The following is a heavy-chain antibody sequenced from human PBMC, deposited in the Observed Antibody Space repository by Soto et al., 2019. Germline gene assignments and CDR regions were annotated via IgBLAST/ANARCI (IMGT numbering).Heavy chain of an antibody. D-gene: IGHD3-3*01. CDR2: INAGNGNT. Sequence: ASVKVSCKASGYTLTSYAMHWVRQAPGQRLEWMGWINAGNGNTKYSQKFQGRVTITRDTSASTAYMELSSLRSEDTAVYYCARASYYDFWSGYGAGYYYHYGIAVPARRTTVTVSS. CDR1: GYTLTSYA. J-gene: IGHJ6*02. V-gene: IGHV1-3*01. CDR3: ARASYYDFWSGYGAGYYYHYGIAV.